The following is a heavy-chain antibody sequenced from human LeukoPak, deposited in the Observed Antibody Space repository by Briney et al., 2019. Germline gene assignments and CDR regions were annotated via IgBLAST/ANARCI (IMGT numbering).Heavy chain of an antibody. CDR3: ARELVSLGYFDY. CDR2: IYYSGST. J-gene: IGHJ4*02. CDR1: GGSISSGDYY. Sequence: SQTLSLTCTVSGGSISSGDYYWSWIRQHPGKGLEWIGYIYYSGSTSYNASLKSRVSISVDTSKNQFSLKLSSVTAADTAVYYCARELVSLGYFDYWGQGALVTVSS. D-gene: IGHD3-16*02. V-gene: IGHV4-31*03.